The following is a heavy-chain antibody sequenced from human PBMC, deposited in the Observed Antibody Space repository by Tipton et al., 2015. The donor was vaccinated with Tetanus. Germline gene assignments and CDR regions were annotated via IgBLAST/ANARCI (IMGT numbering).Heavy chain of an antibody. CDR3: ARQRGYRRSGSYYGMDV. D-gene: IGHD3-10*01. V-gene: IGHV1-8*01. Sequence: QVQLVQSGAEVKKPGASVKVSCKASGYTFTSYDINWARQATGQGLEWMGWMNPNSGNTGYAQKFQGRVTITADESTSTAYMELSSLRSEDTAVYYCARQRGYRRSGSYYGMDVWGQGTTVTVSS. J-gene: IGHJ6*02. CDR2: MNPNSGNT. CDR1: GYTFTSYD.